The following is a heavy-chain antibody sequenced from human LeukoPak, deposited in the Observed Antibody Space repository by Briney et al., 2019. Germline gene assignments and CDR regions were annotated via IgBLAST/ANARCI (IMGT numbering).Heavy chain of an antibody. CDR1: GYNFTTYW. V-gene: IGHV5-51*01. CDR2: IYPVDSDT. Sequence: GESLKISCKVSGYNFTTYWIGWVRQMPGKGLEWMGIIYPVDSDTRYSPSFQGRVTISADKSISIAYLQWSSLKASDTAMYYCARHEGYCSNTDCYGYLDYWGQGTLVTVSS. D-gene: IGHD2-2*01. J-gene: IGHJ4*02. CDR3: ARHEGYCSNTDCYGYLDY.